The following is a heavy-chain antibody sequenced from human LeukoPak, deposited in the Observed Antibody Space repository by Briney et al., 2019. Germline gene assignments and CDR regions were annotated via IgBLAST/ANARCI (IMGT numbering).Heavy chain of an antibody. J-gene: IGHJ1*01. V-gene: IGHV4-39*07. D-gene: IGHD6-13*01. Sequence: SETLSLTCTVSGGSISSSSYYWGWIRQPPGTGLEWIGSIYYSGSTYYNPSLKSRVTISVDTSKNQFSLKLSSVTAADTAVYYCARAQGIAAAGTIQYFQHWGQGTLVTVSS. CDR1: GGSISSSSYY. CDR3: ARAQGIAAAGTIQYFQH. CDR2: IYYSGST.